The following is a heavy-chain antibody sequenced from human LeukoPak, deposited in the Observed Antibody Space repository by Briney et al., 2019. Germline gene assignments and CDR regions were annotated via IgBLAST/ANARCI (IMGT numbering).Heavy chain of an antibody. CDR2: IYHSGST. Sequence: PSETLSLTCAVSGYSISSGYYWGWIRQPPGKGLEWIGSIYHSGSTYYNPSLKSRVTISVDTSKNQFSLKLSSVNAADTAVYYCARGPKAARPLRYYYYYMDVWGKGTTVTVSS. V-gene: IGHV4-38-2*01. CDR1: GYSISSGYY. J-gene: IGHJ6*03. D-gene: IGHD6-6*01. CDR3: ARGPKAARPLRYYYYYMDV.